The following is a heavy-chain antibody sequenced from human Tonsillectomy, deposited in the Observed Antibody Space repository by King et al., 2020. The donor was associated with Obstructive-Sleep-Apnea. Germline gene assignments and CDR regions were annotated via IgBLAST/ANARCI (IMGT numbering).Heavy chain of an antibody. CDR1: GGSIRSSSYY. Sequence: QLQESGPGLVKPSETLSLSCSVSGGSIRSSSYYWGWVRQPPGKGLEWIGSIYYSGSSYYNPSLKSRVTISVDTSKNQFSLKLSSVTAADTAVYYCAREGGQWLSTECFDYWGQGTLVTVSS. D-gene: IGHD6-19*01. CDR3: AREGGQWLSTECFDY. V-gene: IGHV4-39*07. J-gene: IGHJ4*02. CDR2: IYYSGSS.